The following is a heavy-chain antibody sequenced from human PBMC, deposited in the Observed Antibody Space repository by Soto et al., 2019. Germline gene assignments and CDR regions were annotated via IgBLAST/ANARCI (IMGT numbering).Heavy chain of an antibody. J-gene: IGHJ4*02. V-gene: IGHV4-38-2*01. D-gene: IGHD3-16*02. CDR3: ASAPMITFGGVIVS. CDR1: GYPISSGYY. CDR2: IYHSGST. Sequence: SETLSLTCAVSGYPISSGYYWGWIRQPPGKGLEWIGSIYHSGSTYYNPSLKSRVTISVDTSKNQFSLKLSSVTAADTAVYYCASAPMITFGGVIVSWGQGTLVTVSS.